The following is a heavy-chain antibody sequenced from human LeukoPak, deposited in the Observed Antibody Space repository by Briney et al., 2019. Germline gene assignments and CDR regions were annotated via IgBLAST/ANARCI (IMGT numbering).Heavy chain of an antibody. Sequence: KPSETLSLTCTVSGGSISSYYWSWIRQPPGKGLEWIGYIYYTGSTNYNPSLKSRVTISVDTSKNQFSLNLSSVTAADTAVYYCARHGPYLGRLGWFDPWGQGTLVTVSS. D-gene: IGHD1-26*01. CDR1: GGSISSYY. J-gene: IGHJ5*02. CDR3: ARHGPYLGRLGWFDP. V-gene: IGHV4-59*08. CDR2: IYYTGST.